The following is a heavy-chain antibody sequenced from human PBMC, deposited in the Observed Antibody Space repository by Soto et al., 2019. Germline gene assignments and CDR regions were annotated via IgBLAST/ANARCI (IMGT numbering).Heavy chain of an antibody. J-gene: IGHJ6*02. CDR1: GGSISSGGYY. CDR2: VYYSGST. Sequence: QVQLQESGPGLVKPSQTLSLTCTVSGGSISSGGYYWSWIRQHPGKGLEWIGYVYYSGSTYYNPSLKSRVTLSVDTSKNQFSLKLSSVTAADTAVYYCARGSLEQYGMDVWGQGTTVTVSS. CDR3: ARGSLEQYGMDV. V-gene: IGHV4-31*03. D-gene: IGHD3-3*01.